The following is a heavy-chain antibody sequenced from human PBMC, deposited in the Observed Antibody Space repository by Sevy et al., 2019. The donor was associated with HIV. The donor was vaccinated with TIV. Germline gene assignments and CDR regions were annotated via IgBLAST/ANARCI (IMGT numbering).Heavy chain of an antibody. CDR1: GFTFSSYW. CDR2: IKQDGSEK. J-gene: IGHJ4*02. Sequence: GGSLRLSCAASGFTFSSYWMSWVRQAPGKGLEWVANIKQDGSEKYYVDSVKGRFTNSRDNAKNSLYLQMNSLRAEDTAVYYCARAKDIRGIAAAGLDYWGQGTLVTVSS. V-gene: IGHV3-7*01. CDR3: ARAKDIRGIAAAGLDY. D-gene: IGHD6-13*01.